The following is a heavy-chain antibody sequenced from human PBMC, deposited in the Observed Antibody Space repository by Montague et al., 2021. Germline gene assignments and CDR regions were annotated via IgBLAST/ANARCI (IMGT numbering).Heavy chain of an antibody. CDR3: ARSLYCIGGSCYAGFDP. J-gene: IGHJ5*02. CDR1: GGSISSNSYW. D-gene: IGHD2-15*01. Sequence: SETLSLTCTVSGGSISSNSYWWAWNRQPPGRGLEYVGTTFNTGSSYYGPSLKSRVTISVDTSKNQFSLRLSAVTAADTAVYYCARSLYCIGGSCYAGFDPWGQGTLVTVSS. CDR2: TFNTGSS. V-gene: IGHV4-39*01.